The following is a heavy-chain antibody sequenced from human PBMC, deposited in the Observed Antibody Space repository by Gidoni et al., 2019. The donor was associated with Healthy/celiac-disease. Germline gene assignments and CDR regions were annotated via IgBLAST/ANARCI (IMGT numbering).Heavy chain of an antibody. CDR2: IIPILGIA. CDR3: ARFAGYSGKLAGYFDY. D-gene: IGHD1-26*01. V-gene: IGHV1-69*02. CDR1: GGTFSSYT. J-gene: IGHJ4*02. Sequence: QVQLVQSGAEVKKPGSSVKVSCKASGGTFSSYTISWVRQAPGQGLEWMGRIIPILGIANYAQKFQGRVTITADKSTSTAYMELSSLRSEDTAVYYCARFAGYSGKLAGYFDYWGQGTLVTVSS.